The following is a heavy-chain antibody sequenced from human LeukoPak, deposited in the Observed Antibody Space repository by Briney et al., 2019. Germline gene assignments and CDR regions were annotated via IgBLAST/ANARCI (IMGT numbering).Heavy chain of an antibody. CDR1: GGSISSDY. CDR3: ATFRPGGYFHN. V-gene: IGHV4-59*01. J-gene: IGHJ1*01. CDR2: VSYTGST. Sequence: SETLSLTCTVSGGSISSDYWTWIRQPPGKRLRWIGYVSYTGSTNYDASLKSRVTVSVDTSKNQFSLKLTSVTAADTAVYYCATFRPGGYFHNWGQGTLVTVSS. D-gene: IGHD2-21*01.